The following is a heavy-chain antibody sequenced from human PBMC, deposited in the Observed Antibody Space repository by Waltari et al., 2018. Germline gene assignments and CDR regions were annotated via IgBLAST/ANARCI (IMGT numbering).Heavy chain of an antibody. V-gene: IGHV3-49*03. CDR3: TRGVVVVATYYYGMDV. Sequence: EVQLVESGGGLVQPGRSLRLSCTASGFTFGDYAMSWFRQAPGKGLEWVGFIRSKAYGGTTEYAASVKGRFTISRDDSKSIAYLQMNSLKTEDTAVYYCTRGVVVVATYYYGMDVWGQGTTVTVSS. CDR2: IRSKAYGGTT. J-gene: IGHJ6*02. D-gene: IGHD2-15*01. CDR1: GFTFGDYA.